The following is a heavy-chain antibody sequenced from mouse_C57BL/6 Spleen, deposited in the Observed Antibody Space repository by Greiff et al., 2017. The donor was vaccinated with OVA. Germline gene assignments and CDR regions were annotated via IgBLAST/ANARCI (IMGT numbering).Heavy chain of an antibody. CDR2: IYPGSGNT. CDR1: GYTFTDYY. CDR3: ARWGRDYAMDY. J-gene: IGHJ4*01. Sequence: VKLQESGAELVRPGASVKLSCKASGYTFTDYYINWVKQRPGQGLEWIARIYPGSGNTYYNEKFKGKATLTAEKSSSTAYMQLSSLTSEDSAVYFCARWGRDYAMDYWGQGTSVTVSS. V-gene: IGHV1-76*01.